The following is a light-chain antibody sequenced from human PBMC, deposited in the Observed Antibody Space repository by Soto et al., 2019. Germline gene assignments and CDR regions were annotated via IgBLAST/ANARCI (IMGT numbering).Light chain of an antibody. CDR1: QSVRGH. CDR2: SAL. Sequence: EIVMTQSSATLFVSRGQSATLSYLAIQSVRGHLAWYQQKPVQAPRLLIYSALSTATCNPVQTRGSGSGTEFSLTISSLQSEDFAVYYCQQYHNWPPWTFGQRTKVDLK. J-gene: IGKJ1*01. V-gene: IGKV3D-15*01. CDR3: QQYHNWPPWT.